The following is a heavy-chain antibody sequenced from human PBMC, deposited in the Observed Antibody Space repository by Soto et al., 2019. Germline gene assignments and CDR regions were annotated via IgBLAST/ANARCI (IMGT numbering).Heavy chain of an antibody. CDR1: GFTFSNYG. CDR2: INSAAEVS. J-gene: IGHJ4*02. D-gene: IGHD1-20*01. CDR3: ARAPDGINDFDY. V-gene: IGHV3-48*04. Sequence: VQLVESGGGLVQPGGSLTLSCAASGFTFSNYGMIWARQAPGKGLEWVTHINSAAEVSSYSDSVRGRFPFPRDDAKNSLYLQMNSLRADDTAIYYCARAPDGINDFDYWGRGTLVTVSS.